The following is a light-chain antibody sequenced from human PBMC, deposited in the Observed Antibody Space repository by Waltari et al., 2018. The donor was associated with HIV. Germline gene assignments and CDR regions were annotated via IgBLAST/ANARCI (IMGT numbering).Light chain of an antibody. CDR3: QQYNNWPPNT. J-gene: IGKJ2*01. CDR2: GAS. Sequence: EIVMTQSTATLSVSTGERATLSCRASQSVSSNLAWYQQKPGQAPRLLIYGASTRATGIPARFSGSGSGTEFTLTISSLQSEDFAVYYCQQYNNWPPNTFGQGTKLEIK. CDR1: QSVSSN. V-gene: IGKV3-15*01.